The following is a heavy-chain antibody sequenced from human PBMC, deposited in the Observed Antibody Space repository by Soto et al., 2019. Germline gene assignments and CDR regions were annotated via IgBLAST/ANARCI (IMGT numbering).Heavy chain of an antibody. CDR3: ASGGSSLNFDS. Sequence: EVQLLESGGGLVQPGGSLRLSCAASGFTFSSYWMQWVRQAPGKGLVLVSWINSDGSSTSYADSVKGRYTISRDDAKNTLYLQINSLRAEDTAVYYCASGGSSLNFDSWGQGTLVTVSS. D-gene: IGHD6-6*01. CDR2: INSDGSST. CDR1: GFTFSSYW. J-gene: IGHJ4*02. V-gene: IGHV3-74*01.